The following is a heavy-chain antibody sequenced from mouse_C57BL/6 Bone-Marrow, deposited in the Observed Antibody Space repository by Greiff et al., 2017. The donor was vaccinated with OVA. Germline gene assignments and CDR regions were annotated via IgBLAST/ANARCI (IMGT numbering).Heavy chain of an antibody. V-gene: IGHV1-80*01. J-gene: IGHJ3*01. CDR2: IYPGDGDT. CDR1: GYAFSSYW. D-gene: IGHD1-1*02. CDR3: AVGFPPPY. Sequence: QVHVKQSGAELVKPGASVKISCKASGYAFSSYWMNWVKQRPGKGLEWIGQIYPGDGDTNYNGKFKGKATLTADKSSSTAYMQLSSLTSEDSAVYFCAVGFPPPYWGQGTLVTVSA.